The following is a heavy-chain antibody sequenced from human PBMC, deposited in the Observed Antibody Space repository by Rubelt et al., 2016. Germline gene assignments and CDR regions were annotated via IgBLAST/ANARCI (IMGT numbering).Heavy chain of an antibody. CDR3: AKGSLGPQARYYDALAGYRYYYYGMDV. CDR2: TSHDGRNK. Sequence: FVMFWVRQAPGKGLEWVAVTSHDGRNKYYADPVKGRFTISSDNSKNTLFLHMDSLRAEDAAVYYCAKGSLGPQARYYDALAGYRYYYYGMDVWGQGTTVTVSS. J-gene: IGHJ6*02. D-gene: IGHD3-9*01. V-gene: IGHV3-30*18. CDR1: FV.